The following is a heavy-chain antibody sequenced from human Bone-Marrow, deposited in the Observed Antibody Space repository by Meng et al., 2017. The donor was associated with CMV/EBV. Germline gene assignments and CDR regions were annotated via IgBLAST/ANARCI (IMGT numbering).Heavy chain of an antibody. V-gene: IGHV3-21*01. Sequence: GGSLRLSCAASGFTFSSYWMHWVRQAPGKGLEWVSSITSSSGYIYYADSVKGRFTISRDNAKNSLYLQMNSLRAEDTAVYYCARDPLPSSDYGDPDGDYWGQGTLVTVSS. D-gene: IGHD4-17*01. CDR1: GFTFSSYW. CDR3: ARDPLPSSDYGDPDGDY. J-gene: IGHJ4*02. CDR2: ITSSSGYI.